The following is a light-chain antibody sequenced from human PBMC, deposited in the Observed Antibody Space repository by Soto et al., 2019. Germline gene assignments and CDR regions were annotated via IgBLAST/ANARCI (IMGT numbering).Light chain of an antibody. J-gene: IGKJ1*01. CDR1: QVITND. Sequence: DTQMTQSPASLSAAVGDRVTITCRASQVITNDLAWYQQKPGGVPKLLIFDASTLQSGVPSRFRGSGSGTDFTLTISSLQPEDVATYYCQKYDSAPTWTFGQGTKVAIK. V-gene: IGKV1-27*01. CDR2: DAS. CDR3: QKYDSAPTWT.